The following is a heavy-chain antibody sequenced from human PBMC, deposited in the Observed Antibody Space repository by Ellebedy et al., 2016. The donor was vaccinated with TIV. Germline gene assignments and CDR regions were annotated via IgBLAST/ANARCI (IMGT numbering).Heavy chain of an antibody. J-gene: IGHJ6*02. CDR3: AESPVVTNGIRGYYYYGMDV. CDR2: MNPNSGNT. D-gene: IGHD2-8*01. CDR1: GGTFSSYA. Sequence: ASVKVSXKASGGTFSSYAISWVRQAPGQGLEWMGGMNPNSGNTGYAQKFQGRVTMTRNTSISTAYMELSSLRSEDTAVYYCAESPVVTNGIRGYYYYGMDVWGQGTTVTVSS. V-gene: IGHV1-8*02.